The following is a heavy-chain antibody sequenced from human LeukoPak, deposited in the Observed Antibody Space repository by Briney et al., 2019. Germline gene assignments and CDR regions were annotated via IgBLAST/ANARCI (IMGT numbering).Heavy chain of an antibody. CDR3: ARGLPAATNWFDP. V-gene: IGHV3-21*01. CDR2: ISSTSSSI. J-gene: IGHJ5*02. D-gene: IGHD2-2*01. Sequence: GGSLSLSCAVSGFTFSSCSMNWVRQAPATGQGWVSSISSTSSSIYYADSVKGRFTISRDNAKNSLYLQMNSLRAEDTAVYYCARGLPAATNWFDPWGQGTLVTVSS. CDR1: GFTFSSCS.